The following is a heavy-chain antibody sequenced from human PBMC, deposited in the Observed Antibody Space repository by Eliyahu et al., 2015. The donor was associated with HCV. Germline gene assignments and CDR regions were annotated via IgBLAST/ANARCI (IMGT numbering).Heavy chain of an antibody. D-gene: IGHD6-19*01. CDR3: ARDARIAVATTDAFDI. CDR2: INPSGGST. Sequence: QVQLVQSGAEVKKPGASVKVSCKASGYTFTSYYMHWVRQAPGQGLEWMGIINPSGGSTSYAQKFQGRVTMTRDTSTSTVYMELSSLRSEDTAVYYCARDARIAVATTDAFDIWGQGTMVTVSS. V-gene: IGHV1-46*01. J-gene: IGHJ3*02. CDR1: GYTFTSYY.